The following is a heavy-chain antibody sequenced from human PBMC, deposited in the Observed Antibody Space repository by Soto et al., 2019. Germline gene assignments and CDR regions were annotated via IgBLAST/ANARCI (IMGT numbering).Heavy chain of an antibody. Sequence: EVQLVQSGAEVKKPGESLRISCKGSGYSFTSYWISWVRQMPGKGLEWMGRIDPSDSYTNYSPSFQGHVTISADKSISTAYLQWSSLKASDTAMYYCARIRPDDSSGYSYFDYWGQGTLVTVSS. V-gene: IGHV5-10-1*03. CDR3: ARIRPDDSSGYSYFDY. CDR2: IDPSDSYT. CDR1: GYSFTSYW. D-gene: IGHD3-22*01. J-gene: IGHJ4*02.